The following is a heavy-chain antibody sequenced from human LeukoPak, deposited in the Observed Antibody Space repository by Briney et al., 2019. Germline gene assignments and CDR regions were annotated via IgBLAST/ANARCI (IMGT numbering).Heavy chain of an antibody. Sequence: PGGSLRLSCAASGFTFSSYWMHWFRQAPGKGLVWVSRINSDGSSTSYADPVKGRFTISRDNAKNTLYLQMNSLRAEDTAVYYCARANYYGSGRAAFDIWGQGTMVTVSS. CDR1: GFTFSSYW. CDR3: ARANYYGSGRAAFDI. D-gene: IGHD3-10*01. CDR2: INSDGSST. V-gene: IGHV3-74*01. J-gene: IGHJ3*02.